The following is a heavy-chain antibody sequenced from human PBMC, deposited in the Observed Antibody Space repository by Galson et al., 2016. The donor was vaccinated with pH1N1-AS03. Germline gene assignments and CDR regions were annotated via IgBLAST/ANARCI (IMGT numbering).Heavy chain of an antibody. CDR2: MSNSGGT. V-gene: IGHV4-39*01. J-gene: IGHJ3*02. D-gene: IGHD6-13*01. Sequence: SETLSLTCTVSGGSISSSWYWGWIRQTPGQGLEWIGSMSNSGGTKYNPSLRSRVSISGDTSKNQFSMKLRSVAAADTAVYYCARRLPAGRTVAAAGDAFDIWGRGTMVTVSS. CDR1: GGSISSSWY. CDR3: ARRLPAGRTVAAAGDAFDI.